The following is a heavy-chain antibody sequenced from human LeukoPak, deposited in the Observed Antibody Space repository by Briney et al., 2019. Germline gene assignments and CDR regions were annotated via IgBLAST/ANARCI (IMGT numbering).Heavy chain of an antibody. Sequence: GGSLRLSCAASGFIFSSYAIHWVRQAPGKGLEWVAVISYDGSNKYYADSVKGRFTISRDNSKNTLYLQVNSLRAEDTAVYYCANTRGYGYYFNYWGQGTLVTVSS. V-gene: IGHV3-30*04. CDR3: ANTRGYGYYFNY. CDR2: ISYDGSNK. D-gene: IGHD2-15*01. CDR1: GFIFSSYA. J-gene: IGHJ4*02.